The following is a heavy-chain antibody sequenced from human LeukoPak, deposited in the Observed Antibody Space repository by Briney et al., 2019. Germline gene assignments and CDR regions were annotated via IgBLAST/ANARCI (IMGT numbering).Heavy chain of an antibody. D-gene: IGHD3-3*01. J-gene: IGHJ4*02. Sequence: PSETLSLTCAVYGGSFSGYYWSWIRQPPGKGLEWIGEINHSGSTNYNPSLKSRVTISVDTSKNQFSLKLSSVTAADTAVYYCARTRTYYDFWSGYRFDYWGQGTLVTVSS. CDR3: ARTRTYYDFWSGYRFDY. CDR2: INHSGST. V-gene: IGHV4-34*01. CDR1: GGSFSGYY.